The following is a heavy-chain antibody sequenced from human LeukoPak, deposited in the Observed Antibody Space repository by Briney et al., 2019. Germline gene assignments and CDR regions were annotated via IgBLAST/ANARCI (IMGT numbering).Heavy chain of an antibody. CDR3: ARDLSDNYTIDY. CDR1: GFTFSSYA. D-gene: IGHD4-11*01. CDR2: ISYDGSNQ. J-gene: IGHJ4*02. V-gene: IGHV3-30-3*01. Sequence: GGSLRLSCAASGFTFSSYAMHWVRQAPDKGLEWVAVISYDGSNQYYADSVRGRFTVSRDNSKNTLYLQMNSLRAEDTALYYCARDLSDNYTIDYWGQGTLVTVSS.